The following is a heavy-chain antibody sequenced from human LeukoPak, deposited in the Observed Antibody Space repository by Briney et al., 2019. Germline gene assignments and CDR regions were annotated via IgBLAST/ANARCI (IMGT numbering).Heavy chain of an antibody. CDR1: GFTFSSYG. CDR2: ISYDGSNK. V-gene: IGHV3-30*03. CDR3: ARDTGTTVALFFFDY. Sequence: GGSLRLSCAASGFTFSSYGMHWVRQAPGKGLEWVAVISYDGSNKYYADSVKGRFTISRDNSKNTLYLQMNSLRAEDTAVYYCARDTGTTVALFFFDYWGQGTLVTVSS. D-gene: IGHD1-1*01. J-gene: IGHJ4*02.